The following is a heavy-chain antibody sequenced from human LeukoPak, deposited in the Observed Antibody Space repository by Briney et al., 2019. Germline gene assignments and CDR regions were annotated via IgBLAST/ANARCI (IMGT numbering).Heavy chain of an antibody. D-gene: IGHD3-22*01. J-gene: IGHJ4*02. Sequence: PGGSLRLSCAASGFTFSSYGINWVRQAPGKGLEWVSSISSSSYIYYADSVKGRFTISRDNAKNSLYLQMNSLRAEDTAVYYCARVDYDNSGYSDYWGQGTLVTVSS. CDR1: GFTFSSYG. CDR3: ARVDYDNSGYSDY. CDR2: ISSSSYI. V-gene: IGHV3-21*01.